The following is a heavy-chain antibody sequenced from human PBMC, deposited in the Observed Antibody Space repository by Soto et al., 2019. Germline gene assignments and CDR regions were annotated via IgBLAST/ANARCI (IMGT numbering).Heavy chain of an antibody. D-gene: IGHD3-10*01. CDR1: GGSISSGDYY. J-gene: IGHJ4*02. CDR2: IYYSGST. CDR3: ARSGDDSGSYYFDY. V-gene: IGHV4-31*03. Sequence: SETLSLTCTVSGGSISSGDYYWSWIRQHPGKGLEWIGYIYYSGSTYYGPSLKSRVTISVDTSKSQFSLKLSSVTAADTALYYCARSGDDSGSYYFDYWGQGTLVTVSS.